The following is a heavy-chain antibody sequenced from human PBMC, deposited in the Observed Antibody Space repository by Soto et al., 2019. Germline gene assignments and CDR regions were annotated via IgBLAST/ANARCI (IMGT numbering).Heavy chain of an antibody. J-gene: IGHJ3*02. CDR1: GFTFRSYA. Sequence: GGSLRLSCAASGFTFRSYAMNWVRQAPGKGLEWVSAISASGGTTYYADSVKGRFTISRDNSKNTLYLQMNRLRVEDTAVYYCARPLVRYSSGWNGVFGIWGQGTMVTVSS. CDR3: ARPLVRYSSGWNGVFGI. CDR2: ISASGGTT. V-gene: IGHV3-23*01. D-gene: IGHD6-19*01.